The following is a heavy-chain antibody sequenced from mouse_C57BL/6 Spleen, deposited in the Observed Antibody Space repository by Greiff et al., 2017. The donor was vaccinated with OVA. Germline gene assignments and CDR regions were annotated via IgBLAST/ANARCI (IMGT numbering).Heavy chain of an antibody. CDR1: GYTFTSYW. CDR3: AGWNYGSSYGDD. CDR2: IDPSDSET. V-gene: IGHV1-52*01. D-gene: IGHD1-1*01. Sequence: QVQLQQPGAELVRPGSSVKLSCKASGYTFTSYWMHWVKQRPIQGLEWIGNIDPSDSETHYNQKFKDKSTLTVDKSSTTAYMQLSSLTSEDSAVDCCAGWNYGSSYGDDWGQGTLVTVSA. J-gene: IGHJ3*01.